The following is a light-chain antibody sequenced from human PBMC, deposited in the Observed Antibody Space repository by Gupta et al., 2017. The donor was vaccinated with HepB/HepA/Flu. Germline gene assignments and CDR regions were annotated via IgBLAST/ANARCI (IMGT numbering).Light chain of an antibody. CDR2: KAS. CDR1: QSISTW. Sequence: DIQMTQSPSTLSASVGDRVTITCRASQSISTWLVWYQQKPGRAPKLLIFKASTLESGIPSRFSGRESGTEFTLTISSLQPDDFATYYCQQYSTYPYTFGQGTKLEIK. J-gene: IGKJ2*01. V-gene: IGKV1-5*03. CDR3: QQYSTYPYT.